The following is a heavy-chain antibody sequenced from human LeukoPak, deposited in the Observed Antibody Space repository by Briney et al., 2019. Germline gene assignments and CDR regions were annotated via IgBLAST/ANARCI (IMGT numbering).Heavy chain of an antibody. CDR1: GFIFSNYG. D-gene: IGHD5-24*01. V-gene: IGHV3-30*02. CDR3: AKEGGDGSPFDY. CDR2: IRFDGSTQ. J-gene: IGHJ4*02. Sequence: GGSLRLSCAASGFIFSNYGMHWVRHSPDKGLEWVTFIRFDGSTQYYADSVTGRFTTSRDNSKDTLYLQMSSLRLEDTGVYYCAKEGGDGSPFDYWGQGILVTVSS.